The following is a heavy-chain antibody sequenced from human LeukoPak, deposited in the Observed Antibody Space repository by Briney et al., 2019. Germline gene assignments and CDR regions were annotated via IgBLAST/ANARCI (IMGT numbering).Heavy chain of an antibody. CDR3: AREGISYYYDSSGYPNYYYYYMDV. CDR1: VYTFTSYD. D-gene: IGHD3-22*01. V-gene: IGHV1-8*01. CDR2: MNPNSGNT. J-gene: IGHJ6*03. Sequence: ASVKVSCKASVYTFTSYDINWVRQASGQRVKWLGWMNPNSGNTGYEQKLQGRVTMTTDTSTSTAYMELRSLRSDDTAVYYCAREGISYYYDSSGYPNYYYYYMDVWGKGTTVTISS.